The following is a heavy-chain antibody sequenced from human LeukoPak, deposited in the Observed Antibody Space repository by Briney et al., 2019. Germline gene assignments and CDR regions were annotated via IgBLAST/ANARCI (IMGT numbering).Heavy chain of an antibody. V-gene: IGHV3-33*01. CDR2: IWYDGSNK. D-gene: IGHD6-13*01. J-gene: IGHJ4*02. CDR1: GFPFSSFG. Sequence: GSLSLSCAASGFPFSSFGMHWVRQAPGKGLEWVALIWYDGSNKYYADSVKGRFTISRDNSKNTLYLQMDSLRAEDTAVYYCARELSPSGYRSSWFDYWGQGILVTVSS. CDR3: ARELSPSGYRSSWFDY.